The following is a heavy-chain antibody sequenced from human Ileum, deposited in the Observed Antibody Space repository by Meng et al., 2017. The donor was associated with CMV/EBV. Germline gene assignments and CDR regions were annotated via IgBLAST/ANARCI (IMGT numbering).Heavy chain of an antibody. J-gene: IGHJ4*02. CDR1: GFTFSTYA. CDR2: SSGSGGTT. V-gene: IGHV3-23*01. CDR3: AQSGSGWSPAY. Sequence: GESLKISCAASGFTFSTYAMNWVRQAPGKGLEWISASSGSGGTTYYVSPLNGHFTVSRDNSKNTMYLQMNSLRAEDTAVYYCAQSGSGWSPAYWGQGTLVTVSS. D-gene: IGHD6-19*01.